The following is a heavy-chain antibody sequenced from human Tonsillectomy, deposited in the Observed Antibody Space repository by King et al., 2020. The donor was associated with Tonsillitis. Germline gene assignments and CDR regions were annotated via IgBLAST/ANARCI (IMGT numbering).Heavy chain of an antibody. CDR1: GYSFTTYW. Sequence: QLVQSGAEVKKPGESLRISCKGFGYSFTTYWISWVRQMPGKGLEWMGKIDPSDSYTDYSPSFQGHVTISADKSIGTAYLQWSSLKASDIAMFYCVRHPQITIPRAYGDWFDLWGQGTLVTVSS. CDR2: IDPSDSYT. CDR3: VRHPQITIPRAYGDWFDL. J-gene: IGHJ5*02. D-gene: IGHD2-21*01. V-gene: IGHV5-10-1*01.